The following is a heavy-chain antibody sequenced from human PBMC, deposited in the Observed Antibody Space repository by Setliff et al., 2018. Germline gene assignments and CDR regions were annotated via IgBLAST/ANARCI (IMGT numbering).Heavy chain of an antibody. V-gene: IGHV1-69*10. Sequence: SVKVSCKASGGTFSSYAISWVRQAPGQGLEWMGGIIPILGIANYAQKFQGRVTITADESTSTAYMELSSLRSEDTAVYYCARGIFTMVRGVIITGYYYYGMDVWGQGTTVTVSS. CDR3: ARGIFTMVRGVIITGYYYYGMDV. D-gene: IGHD3-10*01. CDR2: IIPILGIA. J-gene: IGHJ6*02. CDR1: GGTFSSYA.